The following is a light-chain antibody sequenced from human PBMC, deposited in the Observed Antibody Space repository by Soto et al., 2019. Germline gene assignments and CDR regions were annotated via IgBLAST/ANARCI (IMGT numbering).Light chain of an antibody. CDR2: GAS. J-gene: IGKJ1*01. Sequence: AIERSQSPYSLSASVGDRVTNTFGSSQDIRKDLAWYQQKPGKAPQILIYGASTLQTGVASRFSGSGSATDFTLTISSLQPEDFATYYCQQYYSYPWTFGQGTKVDI. CDR1: QDIRKD. CDR3: QQYYSYPWT. V-gene: IGKV1-6*01.